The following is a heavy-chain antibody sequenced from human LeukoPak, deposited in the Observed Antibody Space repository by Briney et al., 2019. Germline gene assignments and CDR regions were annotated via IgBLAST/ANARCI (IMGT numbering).Heavy chain of an antibody. V-gene: IGHV3-23*01. D-gene: IGHD1/OR15-1a*01. CDR2: ISGTGGNT. Sequence: GGSLRLSCVASGFTFSSHAMSWVRQFPGKGLEWVSGISGTGGNTYYADSVKGRFTISRDNSKNMLYLQMNTLTAEDTAIYFCAKDFEFKWQQPSDHWGQGTPVTVSS. J-gene: IGHJ4*02. CDR3: AKDFEFKWQQPSDH. CDR1: GFTFSSHA.